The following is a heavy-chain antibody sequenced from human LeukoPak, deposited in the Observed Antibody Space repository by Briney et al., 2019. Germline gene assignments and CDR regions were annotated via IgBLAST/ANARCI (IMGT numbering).Heavy chain of an antibody. Sequence: PGGSLRLSCAASGFTFSSYAMHWVRQAPGKGLEWVAVISYDGSNKYYADSVKGRFTISRDNSKNTLYLQMNSLRAEDTAVYYCARDVGCDYGDPSYCYYYMDVWGKGTTVTVSS. CDR3: ARDVGCDYGDPSYCYYYMDV. J-gene: IGHJ6*03. D-gene: IGHD4-17*01. CDR2: ISYDGSNK. CDR1: GFTFSSYA. V-gene: IGHV3-30*04.